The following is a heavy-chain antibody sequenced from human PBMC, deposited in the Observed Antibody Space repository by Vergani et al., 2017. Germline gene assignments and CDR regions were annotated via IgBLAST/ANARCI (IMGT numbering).Heavy chain of an antibody. D-gene: IGHD3-3*01. CDR3: ARVSGVRRDFWSGYWEYGHGKYYFDY. Sequence: QLQLQESGSGLVKPSQTLSLTCAVSGGSISSGGYSWSWIRQPPGKGLEWIGYIYYSGSTYYNPSLKSRVTISVDTSKNQFSLKLSSVTAADTAVYYCARVSGVRRDFWSGYWEYGHGKYYFDYWGQGTLVTVSS. J-gene: IGHJ4*02. V-gene: IGHV4-30-2*05. CDR2: IYYSGST. CDR1: GGSISSGGYS.